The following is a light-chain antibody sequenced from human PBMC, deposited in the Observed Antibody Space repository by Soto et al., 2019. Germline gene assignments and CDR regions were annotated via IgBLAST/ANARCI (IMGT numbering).Light chain of an antibody. V-gene: IGLV2-14*03. CDR2: DVS. CDR3: SSYTSRSTLGV. CDR1: NSDIGGYNY. Sequence: QSVLTQPASVSGSTGQSITISCTGSNSDIGGYNYVSWYQQHPGKAPKLMIYDVSNRPSGVSYRFSGSKSGNTASLTISGLQAEDEADYYCSSYTSRSTLGVFGGGTKLTV. J-gene: IGLJ2*01.